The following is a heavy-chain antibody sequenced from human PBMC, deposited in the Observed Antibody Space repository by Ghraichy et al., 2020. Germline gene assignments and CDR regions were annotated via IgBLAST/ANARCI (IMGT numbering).Heavy chain of an antibody. D-gene: IGHD3-16*01. CDR1: GGSISSYY. CDR3: ARETLGGGFDY. Sequence: SQTLSLTCTVSGGSISSYYWSWIRQPPGKGLEWIGYIYYSGSTNYNPSLKSRVTISVDTSKNQFSLKLSSVTAADTAVYYCARETLGGGFDYWGQGTLVTVSS. CDR2: IYYSGST. J-gene: IGHJ4*02. V-gene: IGHV4-59*01.